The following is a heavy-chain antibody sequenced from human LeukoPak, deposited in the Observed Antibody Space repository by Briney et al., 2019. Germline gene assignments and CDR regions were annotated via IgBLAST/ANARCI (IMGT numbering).Heavy chain of an antibody. D-gene: IGHD4-17*01. J-gene: IGHJ1*01. CDR1: GGSISNYY. CDR3: ARAAVTTSRYFQH. CDR2: IYNSGHT. Sequence: AETWCLTCTVSGGSISNYYWSWIRQPPGKGLEWIGYIYNSGHTNYNPSLKSRVTISEDTSKNQLSLKLSSVTAADTAVYYCARAAVTTSRYFQHWGQDTMV. V-gene: IGHV4-59*01.